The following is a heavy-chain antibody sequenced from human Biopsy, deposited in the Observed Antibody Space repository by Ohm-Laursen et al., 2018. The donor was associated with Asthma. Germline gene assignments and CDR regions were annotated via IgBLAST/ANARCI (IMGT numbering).Heavy chain of an antibody. CDR3: ARGYSGSDRIVYYYSGLEV. J-gene: IGHJ6*02. V-gene: IGHV1-3*01. CDR2: INAGNGNT. CDR1: GYNFISFA. D-gene: IGHD5-12*01. Sequence: ASVKVSCKTSGYNFISFAIHWVRQAPGQRLEWMGWINAGNGNTKYSQKFQGRVTITRDTSASTAYMDLSSLRSEDTAVYYCARGYSGSDRIVYYYSGLEVWGQGTTVTVSS.